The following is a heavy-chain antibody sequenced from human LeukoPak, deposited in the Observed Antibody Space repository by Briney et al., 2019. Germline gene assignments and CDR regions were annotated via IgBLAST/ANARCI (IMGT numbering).Heavy chain of an antibody. J-gene: IGHJ6*04. CDR1: GFTFSSYW. V-gene: IGHV3-74*01. Sequence: GGSLRLSCAASGFTFSSYWMHWVRQAPGKGLVWVSRINSDGSGTTYADSVKGRFTISRDNAKNSLYLQMNSLRAEDTAVYYCAERGITMIGGVWGKGTTVTISS. CDR2: INSDGSGT. D-gene: IGHD3-10*02. CDR3: AERGITMIGGV.